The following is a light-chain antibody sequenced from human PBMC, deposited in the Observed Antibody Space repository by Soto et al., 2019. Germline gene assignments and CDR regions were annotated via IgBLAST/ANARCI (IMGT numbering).Light chain of an antibody. CDR1: QSVSSSY. CDR3: QQYGSSPWT. CDR2: GAS. J-gene: IGKJ1*01. V-gene: IGKV3-20*01. Sequence: TLVTQTPAPLSVSPGERATLSCRASQSVSSSYLAWYQQKPGQCPRLLIHGASSRATGIPDRFSGSGSGTDFTLTISRLEPEDFAVYYCQQYGSSPWTFGQGTKVDIK.